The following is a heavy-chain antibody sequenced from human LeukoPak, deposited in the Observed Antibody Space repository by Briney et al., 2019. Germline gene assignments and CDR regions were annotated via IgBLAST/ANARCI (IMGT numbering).Heavy chain of an antibody. CDR1: GGSISSGYY. V-gene: IGHV4-38-2*02. D-gene: IGHD1-1*01. Sequence: PSETLSLTCTVSGGSISSGYYWGWIRQPPGKGLEWIGSIYHSGSTYYNPSLKSRVTISVDTSKNQFSLKLSSVTAADTAAYYCARATAGTTLFEGIDYWGQGTLVTVSS. CDR2: IYHSGST. CDR3: ARATAGTTLFEGIDY. J-gene: IGHJ4*02.